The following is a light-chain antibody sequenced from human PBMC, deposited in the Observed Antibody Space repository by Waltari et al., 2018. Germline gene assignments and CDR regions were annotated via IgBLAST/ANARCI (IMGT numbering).Light chain of an antibody. CDR1: SLRTYY. Sequence: SSGLTQDPAVSVALGQTVSITCQGDSLRTYYASWYQQKPGQAPVLVISGNNKWPSGVPNLFSASSSGSTASLTITGAQAEDEADYYCNSRDSSGNHLLFGGGTKLTVL. J-gene: IGLJ2*01. V-gene: IGLV3-19*01. CDR2: GNN. CDR3: NSRDSSGNHLL.